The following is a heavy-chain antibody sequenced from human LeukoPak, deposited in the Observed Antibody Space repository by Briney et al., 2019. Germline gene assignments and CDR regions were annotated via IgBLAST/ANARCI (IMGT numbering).Heavy chain of an antibody. D-gene: IGHD2-8*01. Sequence: PSVTLSLTCTVSGSSIGSIGYYWRWIRQDPARVREWVRYTYYSGSTYYNPSPKSRVTTSVDTSKNQLSLRLNSVTAADAAVYYCARAGSRLVSFAAFDIWGQRTTVSVSS. CDR2: TYYSGST. V-gene: IGHV4-31*03. J-gene: IGHJ3*02. CDR3: ARAGSRLVSFAAFDI. CDR1: GSSIGSIGYY.